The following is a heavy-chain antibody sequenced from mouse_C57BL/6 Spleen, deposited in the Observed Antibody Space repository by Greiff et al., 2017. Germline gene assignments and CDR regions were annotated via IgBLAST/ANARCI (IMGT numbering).Heavy chain of an antibody. D-gene: IGHD2-13*01. Sequence: VQLQQSGAELARPGASVKMSCKASGYTFTSYTMHWVKQRPGQGLEWIGYINPSSGYTKYNQKFKDKATLTADKSSSTAYMQMSSLSSEDSAVYCCASEGDSFFDYWGQGTTLTVSS. CDR3: ASEGDSFFDY. CDR2: INPSSGYT. V-gene: IGHV1-4*01. J-gene: IGHJ2*01. CDR1: GYTFTSYT.